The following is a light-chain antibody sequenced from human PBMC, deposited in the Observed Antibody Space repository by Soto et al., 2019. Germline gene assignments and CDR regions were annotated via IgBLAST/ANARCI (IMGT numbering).Light chain of an antibody. CDR1: QRVSNNY. V-gene: IGKV3-20*01. CDR2: GAS. CDR3: QQYGSSPLT. J-gene: IGKJ4*01. Sequence: EIVLTQSPGTLSLSPGARATLSCRASQRVSNNYLAWYQQKPGQAPRLLIYGASSRATGIPDRFSGSGSGPDFTLTITRLEPEDFAVYYCQQYGSSPLTFGRGTKVEIK.